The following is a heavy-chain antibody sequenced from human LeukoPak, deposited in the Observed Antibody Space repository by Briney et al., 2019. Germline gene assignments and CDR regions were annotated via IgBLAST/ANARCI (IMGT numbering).Heavy chain of an antibody. V-gene: IGHV3-23*01. CDR2: ISGSGDST. Sequence: PGGSLRLSCAASGFTFSSYAMTWVRQAPGKGLEWVSAISGSGDSTYYADSVKGLFTISRDNSKNSLYLQMNSLRAEDTAVYYCARGRVGQWLVDAFDIWGQGTMVTVSS. CDR3: ARGRVGQWLVDAFDI. J-gene: IGHJ3*02. CDR1: GFTFSSYA. D-gene: IGHD6-19*01.